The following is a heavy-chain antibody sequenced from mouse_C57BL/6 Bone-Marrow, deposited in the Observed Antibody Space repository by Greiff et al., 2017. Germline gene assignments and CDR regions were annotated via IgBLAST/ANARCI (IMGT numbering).Heavy chain of an antibody. CDR2: ISSGSSTI. Sequence: EVHLVESGGGLVKPGGSLKLSCAASGFTFSDYGMHWVRQAPEKGLEWVAYISSGSSTIYYADTVKGRFTISRDNAKNTLFLQMTSLRSEDTAMYYCASLYYYGSPYYYAMDYWGQGTSVTVSS. V-gene: IGHV5-17*01. D-gene: IGHD1-1*01. J-gene: IGHJ4*01. CDR3: ASLYYYGSPYYYAMDY. CDR1: GFTFSDYG.